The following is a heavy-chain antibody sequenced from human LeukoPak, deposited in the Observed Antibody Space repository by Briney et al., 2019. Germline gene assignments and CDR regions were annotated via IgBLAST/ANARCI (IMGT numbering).Heavy chain of an antibody. CDR1: GFTFSNYW. Sequence: GGSLRLSCAASGFTFSNYWMHWVRQAPGKGLVWVSRVNSDGSSTNYAGSVKGRFTISTDNAKNTVYLQMNSLRAEDTAVYYCARGGGTGIFDYWGQGTLVTVSS. D-gene: IGHD1-1*01. CDR2: VNSDGSST. J-gene: IGHJ4*02. CDR3: ARGGGTGIFDY. V-gene: IGHV3-74*01.